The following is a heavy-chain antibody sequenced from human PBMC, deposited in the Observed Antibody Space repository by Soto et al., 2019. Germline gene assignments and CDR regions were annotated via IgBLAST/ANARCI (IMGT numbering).Heavy chain of an antibody. CDR2: IGTAGDT. D-gene: IGHD6-19*01. CDR3: AREVAGTVDY. Sequence: GGSLRLSCAASGFTFSSYDMHWVRQATGKGLEWVSAIGTAGDTYYPGSVKGRFTISRENAKNSLYLQMNSPRAGDTAVYYCAREVAGTVDYWGKGTRVTVAS. V-gene: IGHV3-13*01. CDR1: GFTFSSYD. J-gene: IGHJ4*02.